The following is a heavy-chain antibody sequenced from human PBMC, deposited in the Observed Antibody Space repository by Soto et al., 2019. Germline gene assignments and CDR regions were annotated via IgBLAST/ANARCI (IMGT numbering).Heavy chain of an antibody. V-gene: IGHV3-74*01. J-gene: IGHJ6*02. CDR2: IISGGSRV. CDR1: GFTFSNDW. CDR3: AGERTSKGGMDV. Sequence: PGGSLRLSCAASGFTFSNDWMNWVRQGPGKGLEWVSRIISGGSRVSYADSVKGRFTIARDNAKNTLYLEMHSLTAEDTAVYYCAGERTSKGGMDVWGQGTTVTVSS.